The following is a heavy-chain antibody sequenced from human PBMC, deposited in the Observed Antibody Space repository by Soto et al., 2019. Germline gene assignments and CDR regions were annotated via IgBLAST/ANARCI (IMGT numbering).Heavy chain of an antibody. CDR3: ATAGLTGTV. CDR1: GFTFSSNE. CDR2: ISVSGSMR. J-gene: IGHJ6*02. Sequence: GGSLRLSCAPSGFTFSSNEMSWVRQAPGKGLEWVSYISVSGSMRFYADAVRGRFTISRDNTKKMLYLQMNSLRDEDTALYYCATAGLTGTVWGQGTTVTVSS. V-gene: IGHV3-48*03. D-gene: IGHD3-9*01.